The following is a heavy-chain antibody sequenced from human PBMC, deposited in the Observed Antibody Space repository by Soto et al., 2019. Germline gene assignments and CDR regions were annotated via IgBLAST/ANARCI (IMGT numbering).Heavy chain of an antibody. CDR3: ARGGDYGGKIDY. CDR2: IYYSGDT. V-gene: IGHV4-59*01. CDR1: GGSISSYY. J-gene: IGHJ4*02. Sequence: SETLSLTCTVSGGSISSYYWSWIRQPPGKGLEWIGYIYYSGDTNYNPSLKSRVTISVDTSKNQFSLKLSSVTAADTAVYYCARGGDYGGKIDYWGQGTQVTVSS. D-gene: IGHD4-17*01.